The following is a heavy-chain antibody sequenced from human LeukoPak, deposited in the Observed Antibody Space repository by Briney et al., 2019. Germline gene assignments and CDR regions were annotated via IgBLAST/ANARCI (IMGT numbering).Heavy chain of an antibody. D-gene: IGHD2-8*01. CDR2: IYYSGST. V-gene: IGHV4-31*03. Sequence: SETLSLTCTVSGGSISSGGYSWSWIRQHPGKGLEWIGYIYYSGSTYYNPSLKSRVTISVDTSKNQFSLKLSSVTAADTAVYYCARGLILLNWFDPWGQGTLVTVSS. CDR1: GGSISSGGYS. J-gene: IGHJ5*02. CDR3: ARGLILLNWFDP.